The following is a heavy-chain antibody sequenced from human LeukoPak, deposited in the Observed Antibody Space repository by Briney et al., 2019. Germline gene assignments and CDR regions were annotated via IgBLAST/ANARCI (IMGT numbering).Heavy chain of an antibody. D-gene: IGHD2/OR15-2a*01. CDR3: ARTRGTHISMAYLDS. V-gene: IGHV1-2*02. CDR2: INPDNGDT. J-gene: IGHJ4*02. CDR1: GYTFTGNF. Sequence: ASVKVSCKTSGYTFTGNFMHWVRQAPGQGPEWMGWINPDNGDTNYAQKFQGRVTMTRVTSITTAYMELSSLRSDDTAVYYCARTRGTHISMAYLDSWGQGTLVTVSS.